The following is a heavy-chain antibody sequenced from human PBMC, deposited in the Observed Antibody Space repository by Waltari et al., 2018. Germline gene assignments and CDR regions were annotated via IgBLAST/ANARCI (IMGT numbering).Heavy chain of an antibody. V-gene: IGHV3-53*01. CDR1: GFTVSRNY. CDR2: IYSGGST. Sequence: EVQLVESGGGLLQPGGSLRLSCAASGFTVSRNYLSWVRQAPGKGLEWVAVIYSGGSTYYADSVKGRFTISRDNSKNTLYLQMNSLRAEDTAVYYCARGGQYNWNAGWAFDIWGQGTMVTVSS. J-gene: IGHJ3*02. CDR3: ARGGQYNWNAGWAFDI. D-gene: IGHD1-20*01.